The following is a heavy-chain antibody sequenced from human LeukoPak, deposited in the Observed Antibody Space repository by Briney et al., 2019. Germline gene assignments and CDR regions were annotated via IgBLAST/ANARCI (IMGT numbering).Heavy chain of an antibody. J-gene: IGHJ6*03. CDR1: GFTFSSYW. CDR3: ARKESHYSSSWPYYYYYMDV. V-gene: IGHV3-7*01. Sequence: PGGSLRLSCAASGFTFSSYWMTWVRQAPGKGLEWVGNIKGDGSEKYYVDSVKGRFTISRDNAKNSLYLQMNSLRAEDTAVYYCARKESHYSSSWPYYYYYMDVWGKGTTVTVSS. CDR2: IKGDGSEK. D-gene: IGHD6-13*01.